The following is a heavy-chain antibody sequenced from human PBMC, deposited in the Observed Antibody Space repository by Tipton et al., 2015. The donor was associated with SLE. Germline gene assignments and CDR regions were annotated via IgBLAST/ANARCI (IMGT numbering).Heavy chain of an antibody. CDR1: GFTFSSYS. V-gene: IGHV3-48*01. J-gene: IGHJ6*03. D-gene: IGHD1-26*01. Sequence: SLRLSCAASGFTFSSYSMNWVRQAPGKGLEWVSYISSSSTTIHYADSVKGRFTISRDNAKNLVYLQMNRLRAEDTAVYYCARDTWEQRFQYYYYYMDVWGKGTTVTVSS. CDR3: ARDTWEQRFQYYYYYMDV. CDR2: ISSSSTTI.